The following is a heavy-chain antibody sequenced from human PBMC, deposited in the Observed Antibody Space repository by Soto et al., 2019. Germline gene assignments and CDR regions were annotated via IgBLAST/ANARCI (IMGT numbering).Heavy chain of an antibody. CDR3: ARSEEDSDYYYYGMDV. Sequence: PSQTLSLTCVGSGDTVSSNSVAWNWVRQSPSRGLEWLGRTYYRSRWYSDYAVAVRSRIDINADTSKNQVSLQLNSVTPEDTAGYYCARSEEDSDYYYYGMDVWGQGTTGTVSS. V-gene: IGHV6-1*01. CDR1: GDTVSSNSVA. J-gene: IGHJ6*02. CDR2: TYYRSRWYS. D-gene: IGHD2-15*01.